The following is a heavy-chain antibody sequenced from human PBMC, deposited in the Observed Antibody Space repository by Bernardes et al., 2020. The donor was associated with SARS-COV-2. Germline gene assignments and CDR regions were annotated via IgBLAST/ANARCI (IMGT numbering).Heavy chain of an antibody. CDR1: GFTFSSYA. V-gene: IGHV3-23*01. Sequence: GGSLRLSCAASGFTFSSYAMSWVRQAPGKGLEWVSAISGSGGSTYYADSVKGRFTISRDNSKNTLYLQMNSLRAEDTAVYYCAKLGPSSSWFERTYYYYYGMDVWGQGTTVTVSS. CDR3: AKLGPSSSWFERTYYYYYGMDV. D-gene: IGHD6-13*01. CDR2: ISGSGGST. J-gene: IGHJ6*02.